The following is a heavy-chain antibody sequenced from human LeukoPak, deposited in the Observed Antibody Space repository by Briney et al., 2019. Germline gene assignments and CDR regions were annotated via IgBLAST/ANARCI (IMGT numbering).Heavy chain of an antibody. D-gene: IGHD6-19*01. J-gene: IGHJ4*02. CDR2: IHHEGST. Sequence: SETLSLTCGVSGGSISSSIRWSWVRQPPGKGLEWIGEIHHEGSTKYSPSLKSRVTISVDKSKNQFSLKLNSMTAADTAVYYCTAQGGWYIDYWGQGTLVTVS. CDR1: GGSISSSIR. CDR3: TAQGGWYIDY. V-gene: IGHV4/OR15-8*01.